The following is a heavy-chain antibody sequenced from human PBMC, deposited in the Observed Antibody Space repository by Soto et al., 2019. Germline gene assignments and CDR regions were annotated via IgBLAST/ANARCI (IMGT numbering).Heavy chain of an antibody. CDR1: GFSLTSSGVA. V-gene: IGHV2-5*02. CDR2: IDWADDT. D-gene: IGHD2-8*01. J-gene: IGHJ4*02. CDR3: ARIVWLRVDF. Sequence: QVTFRESGPTLVKPTQTLTLTCTFSGFSLTSSGVAVGWIRQPPGKALEWLASIDWADDTHYNPSLKNRAIITGDTSKNHVVLTMANMDPTDTATYYGARIVWLRVDFWGQGTPVTFSS.